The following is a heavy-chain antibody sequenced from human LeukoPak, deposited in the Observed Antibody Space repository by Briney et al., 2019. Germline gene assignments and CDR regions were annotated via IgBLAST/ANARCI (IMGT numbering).Heavy chain of an antibody. CDR3: ARHGLKDGPFTY. D-gene: IGHD5-24*01. CDR1: GGSISTYY. Sequence: SETLSLTCVVSGGSISTYYWSWIRQPPGKGLEWIGYLYSSGSTNYNPSLKSRVSISEDTSKNQVSLNLNSVTAADTAVYYCARHGLKDGPFTYWGQGTLVTVSS. CDR2: LYSSGST. J-gene: IGHJ4*02. V-gene: IGHV4-59*08.